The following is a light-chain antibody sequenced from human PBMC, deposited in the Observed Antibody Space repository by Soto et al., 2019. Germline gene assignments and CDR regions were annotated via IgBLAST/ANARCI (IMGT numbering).Light chain of an antibody. J-gene: IGKJ2*01. CDR3: QQYGSSPPYT. Sequence: EVVLTQSPGTLSLSPGERATLSCRASERINNNYFAWYQQKPGQAPRLLIFGSSDRAAGIPDRFSGSGSGTDFTLTIGRLEPEDFAVYYCQQYGSSPPYTFGQGTKLEIK. CDR1: ERINNNY. V-gene: IGKV3-20*01. CDR2: GSS.